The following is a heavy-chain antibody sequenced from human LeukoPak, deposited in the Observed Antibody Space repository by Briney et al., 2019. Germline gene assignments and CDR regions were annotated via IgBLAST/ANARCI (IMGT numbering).Heavy chain of an antibody. V-gene: IGHV4-59*08. D-gene: IGHD3-22*01. Sequence: KPSETLSLTCTVSGDSISSYYWSWIRQPPGKGLEWIGYLYYSGSTNYNPSLKSRVTISVDTSKNQFSLRLNSVAAADTAVYYCARKRYDDPYFFDYWGQGTLVTVSS. J-gene: IGHJ4*02. CDR3: ARKRYDDPYFFDY. CDR2: LYYSGST. CDR1: GDSISSYY.